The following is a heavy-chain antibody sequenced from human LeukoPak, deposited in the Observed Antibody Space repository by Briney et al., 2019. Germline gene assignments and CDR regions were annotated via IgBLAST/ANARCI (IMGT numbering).Heavy chain of an antibody. D-gene: IGHD6-19*01. V-gene: IGHV3-23*01. Sequence: PGGSLRLSCAASGFTFSSYAMSWVRQAPGKGLDWVSLISDSVGGTYYADSVKGRFTISRDNSKNTLYLQMNSLRAEDTAVYYCAKGGSSGWCHLDFWGQGTLVTVSS. CDR2: ISDSVGGT. CDR1: GFTFSSYA. J-gene: IGHJ4*02. CDR3: AKGGSSGWCHLDF.